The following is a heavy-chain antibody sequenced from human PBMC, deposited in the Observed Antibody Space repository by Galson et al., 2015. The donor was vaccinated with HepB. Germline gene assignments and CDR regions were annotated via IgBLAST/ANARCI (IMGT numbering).Heavy chain of an antibody. V-gene: IGHV1-46*01. CDR1: GYTFTSYY. CDR2: INPSGGST. D-gene: IGHD3-22*01. J-gene: IGHJ5*02. CDR3: ARGVTMIVVVIGNWFDP. Sequence: SVKVSCKASGYTFTSYYMHWVRQAPGQGLEWMGIINPSGGSTSYAQKFQGRVTMTRDTSTSTVYMELSSLRSEDTAVYYCARGVTMIVVVIGNWFDPWGQGTLVTVSS.